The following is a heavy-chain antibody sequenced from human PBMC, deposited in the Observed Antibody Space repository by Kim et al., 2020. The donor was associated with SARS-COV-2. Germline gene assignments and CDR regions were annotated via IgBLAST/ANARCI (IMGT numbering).Heavy chain of an antibody. CDR1: GFTFRSYW. Sequence: GGSLRLSCAASGFTFRSYWINWVRQAPGKGLVWVSRMSGDASTTNYAGSVKGRFTMSRDNAENTVYLQMSGLRGDDTAVYYCARGMFRNGLDVWGQGTTVTVSS. CDR2: MSGDASTT. D-gene: IGHD1-1*01. J-gene: IGHJ6*02. CDR3: ARGMFRNGLDV. V-gene: IGHV3-74*01.